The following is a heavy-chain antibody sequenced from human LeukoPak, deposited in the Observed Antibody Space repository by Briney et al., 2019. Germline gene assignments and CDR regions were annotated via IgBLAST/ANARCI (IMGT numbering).Heavy chain of an antibody. D-gene: IGHD2-15*01. CDR1: GYPFTRYW. J-gene: IGHJ6*03. CDR3: AREGNTRHYMDV. CDR2: IYPGESDT. V-gene: IGHV5-51*01. Sequence: GGSLEISLNAAGYPFTRYWIGWGRRVPGKGVEWMGIIYPGESDTTYSPSFGGQVTISADKSSSIIYLQWSSLKASDPAMYYCAREGNTRHYMDVWGKGTTVSVSS.